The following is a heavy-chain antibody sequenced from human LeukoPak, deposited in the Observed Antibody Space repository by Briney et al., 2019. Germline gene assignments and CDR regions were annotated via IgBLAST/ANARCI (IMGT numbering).Heavy chain of an antibody. J-gene: IGHJ4*02. CDR3: ARGVPAAAIPGSPDPRVLYYFDY. Sequence: KPSETLSLTCTVSGGSISSYYWSWIRQPPGKGLEWIGYIYYSGSTNYNPSLKSRVTISVDPSKNQFSLKLSSVTAADTAVYYCARGVPAAAIPGSPDPRVLYYFDYWGQGTLVTVSS. V-gene: IGHV4-59*08. CDR2: IYYSGST. D-gene: IGHD2-2*01. CDR1: GGSISSYY.